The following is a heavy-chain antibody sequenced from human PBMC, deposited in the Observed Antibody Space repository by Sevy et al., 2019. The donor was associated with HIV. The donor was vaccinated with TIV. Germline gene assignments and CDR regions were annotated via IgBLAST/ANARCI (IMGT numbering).Heavy chain of an antibody. V-gene: IGHV3-48*01. J-gene: IGHJ6*02. CDR1: GFSFSTYS. D-gene: IGHD3-10*01. Sequence: GGSLRLTCAASGFSFSTYSMNWVRRAPGKGLEWVSYIGTSSSTIYYADSVRGRFTISRDNGKNSLYLQMSSLRAADTALYYSARVPSTGRFGMDVWDQGTTVTVSS. CDR3: ARVPSTGRFGMDV. CDR2: IGTSSSTI.